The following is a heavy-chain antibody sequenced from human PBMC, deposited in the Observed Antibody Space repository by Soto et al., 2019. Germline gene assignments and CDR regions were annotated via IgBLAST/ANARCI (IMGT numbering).Heavy chain of an antibody. Sequence: PGGSLRLSCAASGFSFSNYWMHWVRQTPGKGLVWVSRINTDGSSTSYADSVKGRFTISRDNAKSTLYLQMNSLRAEDTSVYFCARGSTVTSDYWGQGTLVTVSS. CDR2: INTDGSST. CDR3: ARGSTVTSDY. D-gene: IGHD4-17*01. CDR1: GFSFSNYW. V-gene: IGHV3-74*01. J-gene: IGHJ4*02.